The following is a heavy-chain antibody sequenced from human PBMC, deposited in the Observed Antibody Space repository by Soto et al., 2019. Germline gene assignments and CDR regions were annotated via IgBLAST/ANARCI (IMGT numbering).Heavy chain of an antibody. CDR3: ARDYSSSWTNWFNP. CDR2: ISGNGVST. V-gene: IGHV3-64*01. D-gene: IGHD6-13*01. J-gene: IGHJ5*02. Sequence: EVQLVESGGGLVQPGGSLRLSCTASGFTFSLYPMHWVRQAPGKGPEYISGISGNGVSTYYANSVKGRFTISRDNSKNTLYLRMGSLKPEDMAVYYCARDYSSSWTNWFNPWGQGTLVTVSS. CDR1: GFTFSLYP.